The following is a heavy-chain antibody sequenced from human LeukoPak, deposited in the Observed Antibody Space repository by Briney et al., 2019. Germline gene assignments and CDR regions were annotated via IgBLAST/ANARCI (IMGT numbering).Heavy chain of an antibody. Sequence: PRGSLRLSCAASGFTFSSYAMHWVSQAPGKGLEYVSAISSNGGSTYYANSVKGRFTISRDNSKNTLYLQMGSLRAEDMAVYYCARSRDGYYYYYGMDVWGQGTTVTVSS. CDR1: GFTFSSYA. D-gene: IGHD5-24*01. V-gene: IGHV3-64*01. J-gene: IGHJ6*02. CDR2: ISSNGGST. CDR3: ARSRDGYYYYYGMDV.